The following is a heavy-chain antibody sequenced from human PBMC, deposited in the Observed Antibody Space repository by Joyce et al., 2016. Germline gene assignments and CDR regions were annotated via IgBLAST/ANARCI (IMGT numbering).Heavy chain of an antibody. V-gene: IGHV3-30*03. J-gene: IGHJ4*02. Sequence: QVPLLESGGGVAQPGRSLRLSCAASEFAFSCHAMHWVRQGRGKGLGWVAVMSYDGSHQYYADSVRGRFTISRDNSQNTLYLQMNSLRVEDTAVYYCTRSSRTGYTAGWPDFDYWGQGTLVTVSS. CDR1: EFAFSCHA. D-gene: IGHD2-2*02. CDR2: MSYDGSHQ. CDR3: TRSSRTGYTAGWPDFDY.